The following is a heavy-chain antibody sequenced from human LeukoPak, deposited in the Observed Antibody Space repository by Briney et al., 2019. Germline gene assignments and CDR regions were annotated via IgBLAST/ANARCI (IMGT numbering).Heavy chain of an antibody. J-gene: IGHJ4*02. CDR1: GASINGYY. CDR2: VFTSGGT. CDR3: ARDDVDTPTFDY. V-gene: IGHV4-4*07. D-gene: IGHD5-18*01. Sequence: SETLSLTCTVSGASINGYYWSWIRQPAGEGLEWIGRVFTSGGTSYKPSLKGRVTMSIESSTNQFSLQLDSVTAADTAVYYCARDDVDTPTFDYWGQGILVAVSS.